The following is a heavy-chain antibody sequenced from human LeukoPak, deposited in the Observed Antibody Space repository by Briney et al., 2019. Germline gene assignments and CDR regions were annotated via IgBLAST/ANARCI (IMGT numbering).Heavy chain of an antibody. CDR2: IYSDGST. Sequence: GGSLRLSCAASGFTVSSNYMSWVRRAPGKGLEWVSVIYSDGSTYYADSVKGRFTISRDNSKNTLYLQMNSLRAEDTAVHYCARGMAGYFDCWGQGTLVTVSS. CDR3: ARGMAGYFDC. D-gene: IGHD5-24*01. J-gene: IGHJ4*02. V-gene: IGHV3-66*01. CDR1: GFTVSSNY.